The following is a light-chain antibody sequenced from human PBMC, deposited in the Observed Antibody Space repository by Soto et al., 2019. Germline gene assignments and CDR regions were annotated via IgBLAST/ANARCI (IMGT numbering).Light chain of an antibody. J-gene: IGKJ1*01. Sequence: EIVLTQSPGTLSLSPGERATLSCRASQSVSNNYLAWYQQKPGQAPRLLIYGASNRATGIPDRFSGSGSGTDFTLTISSLQPEDFATYYCQQSYSTPSFGQGTKVDIK. CDR1: QSVSNNY. V-gene: IGKV3-20*01. CDR2: GAS. CDR3: QQSYSTPS.